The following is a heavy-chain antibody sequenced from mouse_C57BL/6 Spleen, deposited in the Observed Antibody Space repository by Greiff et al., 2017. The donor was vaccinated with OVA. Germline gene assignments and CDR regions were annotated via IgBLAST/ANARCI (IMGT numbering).Heavy chain of an antibody. CDR1: GYTFTSYW. Sequence: QVQLQQSGAELVMPGASVKLSCKASGYTFTSYWMHWVKQRPGQGLEWIGEIDPSDSYTNYNQKFKGKSTLTVDKSSSTAYMQLSSLTSEDSAVYYCARAFYDGYIDYWGQGTTLTVSS. CDR3: ARAFYDGYIDY. D-gene: IGHD2-3*01. J-gene: IGHJ2*01. V-gene: IGHV1-69*01. CDR2: IDPSDSYT.